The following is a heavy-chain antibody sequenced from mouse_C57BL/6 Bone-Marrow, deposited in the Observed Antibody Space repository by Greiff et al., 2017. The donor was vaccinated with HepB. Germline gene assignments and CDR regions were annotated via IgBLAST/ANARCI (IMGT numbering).Heavy chain of an antibody. CDR1: GFTFSDFY. CDR3: ARDAPPHYYAMDY. J-gene: IGHJ4*01. Sequence: EVMLVESGGGLVQSGRSLRLSCATSGFTFSDFYMEWVRQAPGKGLEWIAASRNKANDYTTEYSASVKGRFIVSRDTSQSILYLQMNALRAEDTAIYYCARDAPPHYYAMDYWGQGTSVTVSS. D-gene: IGHD6-1*01. CDR2: SRNKANDYTT. V-gene: IGHV7-1*01.